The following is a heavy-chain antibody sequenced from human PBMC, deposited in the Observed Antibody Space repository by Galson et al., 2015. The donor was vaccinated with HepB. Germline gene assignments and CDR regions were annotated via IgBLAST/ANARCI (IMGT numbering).Heavy chain of an antibody. J-gene: IGHJ5*02. D-gene: IGHD3-9*01. CDR1: GYTFTSYD. Sequence: SVKVSCKASGYTFTSYDINWVRQATGQGLEWMGWMNPNSGNTGYAQKFQGRVTMTRNTSISTAYMELSSLRSADTAMYYCASSQTYYDTFTGHPVNWFDPWGQGTLVTVSS. CDR3: ASSQTYYDTFTGHPVNWFDP. V-gene: IGHV1-8*01. CDR2: MNPNSGNT.